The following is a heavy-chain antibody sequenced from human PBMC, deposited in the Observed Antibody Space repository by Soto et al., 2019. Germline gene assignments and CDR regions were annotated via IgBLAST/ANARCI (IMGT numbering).Heavy chain of an antibody. D-gene: IGHD7-27*01. J-gene: IGHJ4*02. Sequence: EVQLLESGGGLVQPGGSLRLSCVASGFTFSNYAMSWVRQAPGKGLEWVSAVSASGGTPYYATSVQGRFTISRDNSKNTFYLQMSSLRVEDTAIYYCAKDRTSGHTWGFDCWGQGTLVTVSS. CDR2: VSASGGTP. CDR3: AKDRTSGHTWGFDC. V-gene: IGHV3-23*01. CDR1: GFTFSNYA.